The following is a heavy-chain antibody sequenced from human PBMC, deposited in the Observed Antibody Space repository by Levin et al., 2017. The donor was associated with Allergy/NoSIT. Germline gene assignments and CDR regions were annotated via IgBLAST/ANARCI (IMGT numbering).Heavy chain of an antibody. CDR3: ARGVPPLDGYYFDY. Sequence: SETLSLTCAVSGGSISSSNWWSWVRQPPGKGLEWIGEIYHSGSTNYNPSLKSRVTISVDKSKNQFSLKLSSVTAADTAVYYCARGVPPLDGYYFDYWGQGTLVTVSS. D-gene: IGHD3-3*02. CDR2: IYHSGST. CDR1: GGSISSSNW. V-gene: IGHV4-4*02. J-gene: IGHJ4*02.